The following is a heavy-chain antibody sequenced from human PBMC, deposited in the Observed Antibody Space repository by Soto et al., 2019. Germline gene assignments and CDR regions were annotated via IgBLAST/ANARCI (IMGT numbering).Heavy chain of an antibody. J-gene: IGHJ4*02. CDR3: ARDRDYDILTGYPQYYFDY. CDR1: GYTFTSYY. V-gene: IGHV1-46*01. D-gene: IGHD3-9*01. Sequence: ASVKVSCKASGYTFTSYYMHWVRQAPGQGLDWMGIINPSGGSTSYAQKFQGRVTMTRDTSTSTVYMELSSLRSEDTAVYYCARDRDYDILTGYPQYYFDYWGQGTLVTVSS. CDR2: INPSGGST.